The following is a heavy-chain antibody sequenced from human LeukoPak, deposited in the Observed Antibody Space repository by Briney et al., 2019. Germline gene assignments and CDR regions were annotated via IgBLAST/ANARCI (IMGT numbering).Heavy chain of an antibody. D-gene: IGHD2-2*03. CDR3: ARHEWIPEGHDY. CDR2: IYHSGST. J-gene: IGHJ4*02. Sequence: LRLSCAASGFTFSDYYMSWIRQPPGKGLEWIGSIYHSGSTYYNPSLKSRVTISVDTSNNQFSLKLSSVTAADTAVYYCARHEWIPEGHDYWGPGTLVTVSS. CDR1: GFTFSDYY. V-gene: IGHV4-38-2*01.